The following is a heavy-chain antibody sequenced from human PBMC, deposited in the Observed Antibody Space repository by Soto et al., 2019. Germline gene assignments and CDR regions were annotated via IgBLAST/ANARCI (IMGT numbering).Heavy chain of an antibody. V-gene: IGHV4-34*01. CDR3: ARGRRKLLRIPFDY. CDR2: INHSGST. CDR1: GGSFSGYY. Sequence: PSETLSLTCAVHGGSFSGYYWSWIRQPPGKGLEWIGEINHSGSTNYNPSLKSRVTISVDTSKNQFSLKLSSVTAADTAVYYCARGRRKLLRIPFDYWGQGTLVTVSS. D-gene: IGHD2-15*01. J-gene: IGHJ4*02.